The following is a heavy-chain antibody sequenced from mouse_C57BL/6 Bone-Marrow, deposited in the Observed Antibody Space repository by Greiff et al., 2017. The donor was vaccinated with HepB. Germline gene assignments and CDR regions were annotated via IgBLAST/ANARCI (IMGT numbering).Heavy chain of an antibody. Sequence: VQRVESGAELARPGASVKLSCKASGYTFTSYGISWVKQRTGQGLEWIGEIYPRSGNTYYNEKFKGKATLTANKSSSTAYMELRSLTSEDSAVYFCARPPLLLRSLYYYAMDYGGQGTSVTVSS. CDR1: GYTFTSYG. J-gene: IGHJ4*01. V-gene: IGHV1-81*01. CDR2: IYPRSGNT. D-gene: IGHD1-1*01. CDR3: ARPPLLLRSLYYYAMDY.